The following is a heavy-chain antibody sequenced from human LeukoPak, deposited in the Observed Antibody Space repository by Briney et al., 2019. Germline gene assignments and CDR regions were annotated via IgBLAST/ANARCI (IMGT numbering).Heavy chain of an antibody. J-gene: IGHJ4*02. CDR3: AKTRWFVVPDY. Sequence: GGSLRLSCVASGFTFSSFALDCVRQAPGRGLEGISVVSRTASTKYYADSVKGRFTVSRDNSKNTVYMKMDSLRDEDTAVYYCAKTRWFVVPDYWGQGTLVTVSS. CDR2: VSRTASTK. V-gene: IGHV3-23*01. D-gene: IGHD3-10*01. CDR1: GFTFSSFA.